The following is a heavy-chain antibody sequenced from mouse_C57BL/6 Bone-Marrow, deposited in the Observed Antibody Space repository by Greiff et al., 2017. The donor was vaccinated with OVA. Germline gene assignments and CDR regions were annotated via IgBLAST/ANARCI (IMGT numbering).Heavy chain of an antibody. V-gene: IGHV5-12*01. CDR3: ARQRYGSSYWYFDV. CDR2: ISNGGGST. D-gene: IGHD1-1*01. Sequence: EVQGVESGGGLVQPGGSLKLSCAASGFTFSDYYMYWVRQTPEKRLEWVAYISNGGGSTYYPDTVKGRFTISRDNAKNTLYLKMSRLKSEDTAMYYCARQRYGSSYWYFDVWGTGTTVTVSS. CDR1: GFTFSDYY. J-gene: IGHJ1*03.